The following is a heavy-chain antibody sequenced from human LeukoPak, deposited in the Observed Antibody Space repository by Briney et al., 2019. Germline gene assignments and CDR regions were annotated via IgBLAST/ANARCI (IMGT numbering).Heavy chain of an antibody. CDR3: ASLVVPAAMGGGTNYYYYYGMDV. CDR1: GGSVSSGSYY. Sequence: SETLSLTCTVSGGSVSSGSYYWSWIRQPPGKGLEWIGYIYYSGSTNYNPSLKSRVTISVDKSKNQFSLKLSSVTAADTAVYYCASLVVPAAMGGGTNYYYYYGMDVWGKGTTVTVSS. V-gene: IGHV4-61*01. J-gene: IGHJ6*04. CDR2: IYYSGST. D-gene: IGHD2-2*01.